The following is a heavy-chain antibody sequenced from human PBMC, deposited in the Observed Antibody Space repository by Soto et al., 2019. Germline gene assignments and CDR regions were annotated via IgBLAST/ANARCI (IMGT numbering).Heavy chain of an antibody. CDR2: IYHSGST. D-gene: IGHD2-2*01. CDR1: GGSISSSNW. CDR3: ARIQPVQGGGYFDL. V-gene: IGHV4-4*02. J-gene: IGHJ2*01. Sequence: QVQLQESGPGLVKPSGTLSLTCAVSGGSISSSNWWSWVRQPPGKGLEWIGEIYHSGSTNYNPSRKSRVTIPVDNTKNQFARKLSSVTAADTAVYYCARIQPVQGGGYFDLWGRGTLVTVSS.